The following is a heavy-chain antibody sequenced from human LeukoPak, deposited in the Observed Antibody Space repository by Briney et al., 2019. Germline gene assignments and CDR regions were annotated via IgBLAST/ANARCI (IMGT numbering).Heavy chain of an antibody. CDR1: GGSISSSSYY. D-gene: IGHD3-9*01. J-gene: IGHJ4*02. CDR2: IYYSGST. CDR3: ARNRGHYDILTGYHYYFDY. Sequence: PSETLSLTCTVSGGSISSSSYYWGWIRQPPGTGLEWIGSIYYSGSTYYNPSLKSRVTISVDTSKNQFSLKLSSVTAADTAVYYCARNRGHYDILTGYHYYFDYWGQGTLVTVSS. V-gene: IGHV4-39*01.